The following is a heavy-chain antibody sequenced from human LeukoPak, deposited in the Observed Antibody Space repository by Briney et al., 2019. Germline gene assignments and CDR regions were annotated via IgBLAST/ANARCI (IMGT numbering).Heavy chain of an antibody. V-gene: IGHV4-34*01. CDR3: ARAFGDYAAYFQH. Sequence: SETLSLTCAVYGGSFSGYYWSWIRQPPGKGLEWIGEINHSGSTNYNPSLKSRVTISVDTSKNQFSLELSSVTAADTAVYYCARAFGDYAAYFQHWGQGTLVTVSS. J-gene: IGHJ1*01. D-gene: IGHD4-17*01. CDR1: GGSFSGYY. CDR2: INHSGST.